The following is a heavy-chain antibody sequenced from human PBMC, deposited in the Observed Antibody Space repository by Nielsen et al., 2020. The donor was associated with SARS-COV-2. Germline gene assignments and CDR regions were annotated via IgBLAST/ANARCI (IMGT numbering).Heavy chain of an antibody. J-gene: IGHJ4*02. V-gene: IGHV3-23*01. D-gene: IGHD4-17*01. Sequence: GESLKISCAASGFTFSSYAMSWVRQAPGKELEWVSAISGSGGSTYYADSVKGRFTISRDNSKNTLYLQMNSLRAEDTAVYYCAKQGIYGDYAVDYWGQGTLVTVSS. CDR3: AKQGIYGDYAVDY. CDR1: GFTFSSYA. CDR2: ISGSGGST.